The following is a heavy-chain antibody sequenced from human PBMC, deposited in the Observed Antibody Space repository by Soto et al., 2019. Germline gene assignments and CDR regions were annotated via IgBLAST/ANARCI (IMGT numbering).Heavy chain of an antibody. D-gene: IGHD4-17*01. J-gene: IGHJ5*02. CDR3: ARRNYGDYGWFDP. V-gene: IGHV4-39*01. CDR2: IYYTGTT. Sequence: PSETLSLTCTVSGDSISSKTNYWGWIRQPPGKGLEWIGYIYYTGTTYYNPSLRSRVTISVDTSKNHFSLKLNSVTATDTAIYYCARRNYGDYGWFDPWGQGTLVTVSS. CDR1: GDSISSKTNY.